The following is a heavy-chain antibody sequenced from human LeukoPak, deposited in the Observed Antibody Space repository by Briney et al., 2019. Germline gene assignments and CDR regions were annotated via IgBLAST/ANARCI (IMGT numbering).Heavy chain of an antibody. CDR2: IYHSGTT. D-gene: IGHD2-8*01. Sequence: SETQSLTCTVSGYSISNGYYWGWIRQPPGMRLEWIGSIYHSGTTYYNPSLKSRVIMSVNTSKNHFSLRLSSVTAADTAVYYCARDQLYCTNGVCETQTDAFDIWGQGTMVTVSS. CDR1: GYSISNGYY. J-gene: IGHJ3*02. V-gene: IGHV4-38-2*02. CDR3: ARDQLYCTNGVCETQTDAFDI.